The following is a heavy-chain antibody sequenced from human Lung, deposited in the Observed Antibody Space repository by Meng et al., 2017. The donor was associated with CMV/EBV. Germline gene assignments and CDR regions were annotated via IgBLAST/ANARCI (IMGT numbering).Heavy chain of an antibody. V-gene: IGHV4-59*01. J-gene: IGHJ4*02. Sequence: LXCTVSGGSISPYYWTWIRQPPGRGLEWIGDIYYTGSTKTNPSLKSRVTVSVDRSKNQFSLKLNSATAADTAVYYCARLFDEYCSSTYCRYGSFDDXGQGXLVTVSS. CDR2: IYYTGST. CDR3: ARLFDEYCSSTYCRYGSFDD. D-gene: IGHD2-2*01. CDR1: GGSISPYY.